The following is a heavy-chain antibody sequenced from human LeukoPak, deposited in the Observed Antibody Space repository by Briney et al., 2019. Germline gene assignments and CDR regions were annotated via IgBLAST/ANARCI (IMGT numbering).Heavy chain of an antibody. D-gene: IGHD3-10*01. CDR2: IYYSGST. J-gene: IGHJ2*01. CDR3: ARAVRGVIGWYFDL. Sequence: SETLSLTCTVSGGSISSSSYYWGWIRQPPGKGLEWIGSIYYSGSTYYNPSLKSRVTISVDTSKNQFSLKLSSVTAADTAVYYCARAVRGVIGWYFDLWGRGTLVTVSS. CDR1: GGSISSSSYY. V-gene: IGHV4-39*07.